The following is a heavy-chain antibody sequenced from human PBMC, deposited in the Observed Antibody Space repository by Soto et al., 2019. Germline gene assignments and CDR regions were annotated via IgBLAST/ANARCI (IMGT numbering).Heavy chain of an antibody. V-gene: IGHV3-7*01. D-gene: IGHD4-17*01. CDR3: ARDQGDYDYGDLGSYYFDY. J-gene: IGHJ4*02. Sequence: PGGSLRLSCAASGFTFSSYWMSWVRQAPGKGLEWVANIKQDGSEKYYVDSVKGRFTISRDNAKNSLYLQMNSLRAEDTAVYYCARDQGDYDYGDLGSYYFDYWGQGTLVTVSS. CDR2: IKQDGSEK. CDR1: GFTFSSYW.